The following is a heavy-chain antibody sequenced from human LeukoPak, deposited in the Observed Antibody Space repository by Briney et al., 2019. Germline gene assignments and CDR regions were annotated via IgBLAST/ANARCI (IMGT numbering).Heavy chain of an antibody. V-gene: IGHV5-51*01. CDR3: ARVGSGWYAPFVAYFDY. J-gene: IGHJ4*02. CDR1: GYSFTSYW. D-gene: IGHD6-19*01. CDR2: IYPGDSDT. Sequence: GESLKISCKGSGYSFTSYWIGWVRQMPGKGLEGMGIIYPGDSDTRYSPSFQGQVTISADKSISTAYLQWSSLKASDTAMYYCARVGSGWYAPFVAYFDYWGQGTLVTVSS.